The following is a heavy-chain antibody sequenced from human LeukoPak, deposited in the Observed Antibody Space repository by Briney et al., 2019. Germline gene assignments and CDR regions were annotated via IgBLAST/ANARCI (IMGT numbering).Heavy chain of an antibody. V-gene: IGHV3-23*01. CDR1: GFTFSIYA. D-gene: IGHD2-8*01. CDR3: AKDLNGSFDY. J-gene: IGHJ4*02. CDR2: ISGSGDST. Sequence: GGSLRLSCAASGFTFSIYAMSWVRQDPGKGLEWVSTISGSGDSTHYADSVKGRFTISRDNSKNTLYLQMNSLRAEDTAVYYCAKDLNGSFDYWGQGTLVTVSS.